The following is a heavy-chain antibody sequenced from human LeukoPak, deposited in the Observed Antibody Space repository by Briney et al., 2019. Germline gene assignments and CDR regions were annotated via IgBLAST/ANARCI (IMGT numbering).Heavy chain of an antibody. CDR1: GGSISSGDYY. J-gene: IGHJ3*02. D-gene: IGHD3-10*02. CDR2: IYYSGST. Sequence: PSQTLSLTCTVSGGSISSGDYYWSWIRQPQGKGLEWIGYIYYSGSTYYNPSLKSRVTISVDTSKNQFSLKLSSVTAADTAVYYCARGITMSQVGAFDIWGQGTMVTVSS. V-gene: IGHV4-30-4*08. CDR3: ARGITMSQVGAFDI.